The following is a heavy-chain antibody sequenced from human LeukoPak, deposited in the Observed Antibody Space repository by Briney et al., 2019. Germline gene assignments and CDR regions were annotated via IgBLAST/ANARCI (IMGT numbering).Heavy chain of an antibody. Sequence: PGGSLRLSCAASGFTFSSYGMSWVRQAPGKGLEWVSAISGSGGSTYYADSVKGRFTISRDNSKNTLYLQMNSLRAEDTAVYYCAKDREGSIFGVVTPSDYFDYWGQGTLVTVSS. CDR1: GFTFSSYG. J-gene: IGHJ4*02. CDR3: AKDREGSIFGVVTPSDYFDY. V-gene: IGHV3-23*01. D-gene: IGHD3-3*01. CDR2: ISGSGGST.